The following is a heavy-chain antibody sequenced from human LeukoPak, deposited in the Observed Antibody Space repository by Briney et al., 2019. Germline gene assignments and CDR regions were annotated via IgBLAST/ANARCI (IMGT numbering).Heavy chain of an antibody. CDR2: IYYSGST. D-gene: IGHD2-2*01. CDR3: ARESSPGYCSSTSCPFDY. V-gene: IGHV4-59*01. Sequence: PSETLSLTCTVSGGSIRSYYWSWIRQPPGKGLEWIGYIYYSGSTNYSPSLKSRVTISVDTSKNQFSLKLSSVTAAGTAVYYCARESSPGYCSSTSCPFDYWGQGTLVTVSS. CDR1: GGSIRSYY. J-gene: IGHJ4*02.